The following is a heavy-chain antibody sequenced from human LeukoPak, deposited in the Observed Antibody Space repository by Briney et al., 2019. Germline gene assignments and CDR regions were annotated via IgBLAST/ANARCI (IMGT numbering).Heavy chain of an antibody. Sequence: SETLSLTCTVTGGSISSSYWSWIRQPPGKGLEWIGTIYYSGYTYYNPSLNSRVIISVDTSKNQFSLRLSSVTAADTAIYYCAKHYHNDAQASFHYWGQGTLVTVSS. V-gene: IGHV4-59*05. J-gene: IGHJ4*02. CDR2: IYYSGYT. D-gene: IGHD3-22*01. CDR1: GGSISSSY. CDR3: AKHYHNDAQASFHY.